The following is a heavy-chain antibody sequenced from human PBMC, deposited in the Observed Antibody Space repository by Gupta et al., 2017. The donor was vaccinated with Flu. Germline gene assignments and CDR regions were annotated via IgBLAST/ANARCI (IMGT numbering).Heavy chain of an antibody. CDR3: ARHGSSRHPLDY. Sequence: SWIRQPPGKGLEWLGYIYYTGSTSYNPSLESRITISVDTSKSQVSLKVTSVTAADTAVYYCARHGSSRHPLDYWGQGTLVTVSS. D-gene: IGHD6-6*01. CDR2: IYYTGST. J-gene: IGHJ4*02. V-gene: IGHV4-61*07.